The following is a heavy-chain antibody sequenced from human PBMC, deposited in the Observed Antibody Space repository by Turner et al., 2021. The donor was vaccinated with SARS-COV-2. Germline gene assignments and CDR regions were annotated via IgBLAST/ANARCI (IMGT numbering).Heavy chain of an antibody. CDR2: IYWDDDK. D-gene: IGHD2-21*01. Sequence: QITLKESGPTLVKPTQTLTLTCTFSGFSLSTSGVGVGWIRQPPGKALEWLALIYWDDDKRYSPSLKSRLTITKDTSKNQLVLTMTNMDPVDTATYYCARHIVVAIFDYWGQGTLVTVSS. CDR3: ARHIVVAIFDY. V-gene: IGHV2-5*02. J-gene: IGHJ4*02. CDR1: GFSLSTSGVG.